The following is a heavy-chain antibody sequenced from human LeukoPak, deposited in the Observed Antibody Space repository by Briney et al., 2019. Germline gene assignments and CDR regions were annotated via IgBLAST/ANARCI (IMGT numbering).Heavy chain of an antibody. V-gene: IGHV1-46*01. J-gene: IGHJ4*02. CDR1: GYTFTNYY. CDR3: ARELPVLRFLEWSPFDY. CDR2: INPSGGST. Sequence: APVKVSCKASGYTFTNYYIHWVRQAPGQGLEWMGIINPSGGSTSYAQKFQGRVTMTRDTSTSTVYMEPSSLRSEDTAVYYCARELPVLRFLEWSPFDYWGQGTLVTVSS. D-gene: IGHD3-3*01.